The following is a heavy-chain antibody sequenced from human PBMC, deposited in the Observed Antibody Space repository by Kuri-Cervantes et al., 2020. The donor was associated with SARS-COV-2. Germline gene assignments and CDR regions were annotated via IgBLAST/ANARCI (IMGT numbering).Heavy chain of an antibody. CDR1: GFTFSSYA. V-gene: IGHV3-23*01. J-gene: IGHJ4*02. CDR3: ARIPRGAARFFDY. D-gene: IGHD6-6*01. CDR2: ISGSGGST. Sequence: GESLKISCAASGFTFSSYAMSWVRQAPGKGLEWVSAISGSGGSTYYADSVKGRFTVSRDNAKNSLFLQMNSLRAEDTAVYYCARIPRGAARFFDYWGQGTLVTVSS.